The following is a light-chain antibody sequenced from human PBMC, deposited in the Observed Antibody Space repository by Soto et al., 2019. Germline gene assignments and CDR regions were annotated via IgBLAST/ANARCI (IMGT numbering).Light chain of an antibody. CDR1: SSDVGGYKY. V-gene: IGLV2-14*01. J-gene: IGLJ1*01. Sequence: QSALTQPASVSGSPGQSITISCAGTSSDVGGYKYVSWYQQNPGKAPKLIIYEVSSRPSGVSNRFSGSKSGNTASLTISGLQAEDEADYYCSSYTSASTLYVFGRGTKVTVL. CDR3: SSYTSASTLYV. CDR2: EVS.